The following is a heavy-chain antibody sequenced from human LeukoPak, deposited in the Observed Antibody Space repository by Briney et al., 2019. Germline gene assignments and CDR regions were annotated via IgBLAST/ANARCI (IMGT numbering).Heavy chain of an antibody. Sequence: SETLSLTCTVSGGSISSSTYYWGWIRQPPGKGLEWNGSIYYSGSTYYNPSLKSRVTISVDTSKNQFSLKLRSVTAADTAVYYCARDGYSYGTGTLDYWGQGTLVTVSS. D-gene: IGHD5-18*01. V-gene: IGHV4-39*02. CDR1: GGSISSSTYY. CDR3: ARDGYSYGTGTLDY. CDR2: IYYSGST. J-gene: IGHJ4*02.